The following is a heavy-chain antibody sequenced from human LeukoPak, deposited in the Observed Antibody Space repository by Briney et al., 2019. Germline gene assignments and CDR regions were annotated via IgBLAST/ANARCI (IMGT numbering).Heavy chain of an antibody. J-gene: IGHJ4*02. Sequence: GGSLRLSCAASGFTFSSYGMHWVRQATGKGLEWVAVISYDGSNKYYADSVKGRFTISRDNSKNTLYLQMNSLRAEDTAVYYCAKGGYYDSSSPFDYWGQGTLVTVSS. D-gene: IGHD3-22*01. CDR3: AKGGYYDSSSPFDY. CDR2: ISYDGSNK. CDR1: GFTFSSYG. V-gene: IGHV3-30*18.